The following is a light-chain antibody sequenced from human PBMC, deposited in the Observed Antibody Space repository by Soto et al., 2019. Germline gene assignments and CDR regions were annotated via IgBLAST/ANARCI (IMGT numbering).Light chain of an antibody. Sequence: DIQMTQSPATLSASVGDRVTITCRASQSVRSWLAWYQQKPGTAPKLLIFDASRLESGVPSRFSGSASGTEFTLTISGLQPDDFATYYCQQFNSYPITFGQGTRLEIK. V-gene: IGKV1-5*01. CDR2: DAS. CDR1: QSVRSW. CDR3: QQFNSYPIT. J-gene: IGKJ5*01.